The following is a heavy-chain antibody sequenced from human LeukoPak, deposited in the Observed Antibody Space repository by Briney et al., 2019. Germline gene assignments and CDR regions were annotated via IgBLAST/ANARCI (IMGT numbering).Heavy chain of an antibody. CDR3: AKAPTSKYYDILTGYGNYYYYGMDV. CDR1: GFTFSSYA. J-gene: IGHJ6*02. Sequence: PGVSLRLSCAASGFTFSSYAMSWVRQAPGKGLEWVSAISGSGGSTYYADSVKGRFTISRDNSKNTLYLQMNSLRAEDTAVYYCAKAPTSKYYDILTGYGNYYYYGMDVWGQGTTVTVSS. D-gene: IGHD3-9*01. CDR2: ISGSGGST. V-gene: IGHV3-23*01.